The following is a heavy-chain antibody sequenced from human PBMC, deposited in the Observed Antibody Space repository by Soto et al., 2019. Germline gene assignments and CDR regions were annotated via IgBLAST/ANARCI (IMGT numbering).Heavy chain of an antibody. Sequence: GASVKVSCKASGYTFTSYGISWVRQAPGQGLEWMGWISAYNGNTNYAQKLQGRVTMTTDTSTSTAYMELRSLRSDDTAVYYCARVIREYSGYDPLGYYYYYMDGWGKGTTVTVSS. CDR1: GYTFTSYG. D-gene: IGHD5-12*01. V-gene: IGHV1-18*01. J-gene: IGHJ6*03. CDR2: ISAYNGNT. CDR3: ARVIREYSGYDPLGYYYYYMDG.